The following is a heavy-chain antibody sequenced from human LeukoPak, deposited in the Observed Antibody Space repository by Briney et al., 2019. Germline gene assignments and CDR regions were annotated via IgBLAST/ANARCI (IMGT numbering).Heavy chain of an antibody. CDR1: GFTFSSYA. J-gene: IGHJ4*02. CDR2: ISGSGGST. D-gene: IGHD3-10*01. V-gene: IGHV3-23*01. Sequence: GGSLRLSCAASGFTFSSYAMSWVRQAPGKGLEWVSAISGSGGSTYYADSVKGRFTISRDKSKNTLYLQMNSLRAEDTAVYYCAKGRGLWFGVSDYWGQGTLVTVSS. CDR3: AKGRGLWFGVSDY.